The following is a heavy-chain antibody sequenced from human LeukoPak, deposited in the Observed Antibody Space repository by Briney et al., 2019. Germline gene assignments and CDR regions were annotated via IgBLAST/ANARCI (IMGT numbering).Heavy chain of an antibody. V-gene: IGHV3-74*01. CDR3: VSFYETY. CDR2: INSDGSWT. D-gene: IGHD2/OR15-2a*01. Sequence: GGSLRLSCAASANYWMHWVRQAPGKGLVWVSHINSDGSWTSYADSVKGRFTISKDNAKNTVYLQMNSLRAEDTAVYYCVSFYETYWGRGTLVTVSS. J-gene: IGHJ4*02. CDR1: ANYW.